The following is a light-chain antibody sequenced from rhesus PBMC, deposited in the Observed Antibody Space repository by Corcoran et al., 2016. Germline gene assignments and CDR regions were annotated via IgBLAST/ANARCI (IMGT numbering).Light chain of an antibody. J-gene: IGKJ1*01. CDR2: GAS. Sequence: ETVVTQSPATLSLSPGERATLSYRASQSVGSYLAWYQQKPGQAPRLLIYGASSRATGIPDRCSGSGAGTDFTLTISSLEPEDVGVYYCQQSSNLWTFGQGTKVEIK. CDR3: QQSSNLWT. CDR1: QSVGSY. V-gene: IGKV3-24*04.